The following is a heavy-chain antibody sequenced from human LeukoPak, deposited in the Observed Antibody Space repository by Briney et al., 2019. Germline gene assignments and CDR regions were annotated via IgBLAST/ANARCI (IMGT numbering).Heavy chain of an antibody. CDR3: ARGPSAADCTNGVCFTGNDY. Sequence: PGGSLRLSCAASGFTFSSYWMHWVRQAPGKGLVWVSRINTDGSSTSYADSVKGRFTISRDNAKNTLYLQMNSLRAEDTAVYYCARGPSAADCTNGVCFTGNDYWGQGTLVTVS. D-gene: IGHD2-8*01. J-gene: IGHJ4*02. V-gene: IGHV3-74*01. CDR2: INTDGSST. CDR1: GFTFSSYW.